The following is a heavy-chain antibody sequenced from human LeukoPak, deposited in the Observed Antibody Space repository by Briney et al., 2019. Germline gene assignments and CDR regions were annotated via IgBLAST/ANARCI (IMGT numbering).Heavy chain of an antibody. Sequence: TPSETLSLTCTVSGGSISTYYWGWIRQPPGKGLEWIGSIYYSGITSYNPSLKSRVTISLATSKNQFSLKLSSVTAADTAVYYCARDRFDDSSGYYYHYYFYMDVWGKGTTVTVSS. V-gene: IGHV4-39*07. J-gene: IGHJ6*03. CDR2: IYYSGIT. CDR3: ARDRFDDSSGYYYHYYFYMDV. D-gene: IGHD3-22*01. CDR1: GGSISTYY.